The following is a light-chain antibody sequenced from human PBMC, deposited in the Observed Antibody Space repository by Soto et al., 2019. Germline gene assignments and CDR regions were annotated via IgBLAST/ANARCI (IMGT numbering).Light chain of an antibody. Sequence: EIVLTQSPGTLSPSPGERATLSCGASQSGRNNYLAWYQQKPGQAPRLLIYGASNRATGIPDRFSGSGSATDFTLTISSLEPEDFAVYYCQQRSNWPPITFGQGTRLEIK. J-gene: IGKJ5*01. CDR2: GAS. CDR1: QSGRNNY. CDR3: QQRSNWPPIT. V-gene: IGKV3D-20*02.